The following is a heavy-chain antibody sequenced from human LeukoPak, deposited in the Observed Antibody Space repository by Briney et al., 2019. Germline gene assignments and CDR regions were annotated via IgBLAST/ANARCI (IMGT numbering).Heavy chain of an antibody. Sequence: GGSLRLSCAASGFTFSSYAMYWVRQAPGKGLEWVAVISYDGSNKYYADSVKGRFTISRDNSKNTLYLQMNSLRAEDTAVYYCASEGSEYDFWSGFMYYYYGMDVWGQGTTVTVSS. D-gene: IGHD3-3*01. V-gene: IGHV3-30-3*01. J-gene: IGHJ6*02. CDR2: ISYDGSNK. CDR3: ASEGSEYDFWSGFMYYYYGMDV. CDR1: GFTFSSYA.